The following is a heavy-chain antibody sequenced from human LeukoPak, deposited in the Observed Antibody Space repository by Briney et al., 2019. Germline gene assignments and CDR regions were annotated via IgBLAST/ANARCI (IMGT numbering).Heavy chain of an antibody. CDR1: GYTFTDYY. J-gene: IGHJ6*03. CDR2: MNPNSGAT. CDR3: ARGRYCGSTSCYNVYMDV. D-gene: IGHD2-2*02. Sequence: ASVKVSCKASGYTFTDYYIHWVRQAPGQGLEWMGWMNPNSGATNYAQKLQGRVTMTTDTSTSTAYVELRSLRSDDTAVYYCARGRYCGSTSCYNVYMDVWGKGTTVTVSS. V-gene: IGHV1-18*04.